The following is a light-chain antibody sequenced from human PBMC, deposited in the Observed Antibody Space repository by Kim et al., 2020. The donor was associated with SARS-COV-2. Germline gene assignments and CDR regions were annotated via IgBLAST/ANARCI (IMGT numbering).Light chain of an antibody. J-gene: IGKJ4*01. Sequence: DIQLTQSPSSVSASVGDRVTITCRESEHIYTWLAWYQQQPGKAPKLLISDTSNLQPGVPPRFSASGSGTDFTLTISSLQPEDFATYYCQELNTFPLTFGGGTKVDI. CDR2: DTS. CDR3: QELNTFPLT. CDR1: EHIYTW. V-gene: IGKV1-12*01.